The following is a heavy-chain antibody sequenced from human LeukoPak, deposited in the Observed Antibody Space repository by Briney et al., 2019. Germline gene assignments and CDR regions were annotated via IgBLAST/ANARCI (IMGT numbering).Heavy chain of an antibody. CDR2: IYYSGST. V-gene: IGHV4-59*01. D-gene: IGHD3-22*01. CDR3: ARSDSRFDY. J-gene: IGHJ4*02. Sequence: PSETLSLTCTVSGGSISSYYWSWIRQPPGKGLEWIGYIYYSGSTNYNPSLKSRVTISVDTSKNQFSLKLSSVTAADTAVYYCARSDSRFDYWGPGTLVTVSS. CDR1: GGSISSYY.